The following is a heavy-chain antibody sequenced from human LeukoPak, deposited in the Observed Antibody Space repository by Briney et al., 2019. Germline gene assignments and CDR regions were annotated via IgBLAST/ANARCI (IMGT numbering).Heavy chain of an antibody. V-gene: IGHV4-30-2*01. CDR1: GGSISSGGYY. Sequence: SQTLSLTCTVSGGSISSGGYYWSWIRQPPGKGLEWIGYIYHSGSTYYNPSLKSRVTISVDRSKNQFSLKLSSVTAANTAVYYCARDHYYGSGTLLYNWFDPWGQGTLVTVSS. CDR2: IYHSGST. CDR3: ARDHYYGSGTLLYNWFDP. J-gene: IGHJ5*02. D-gene: IGHD3-10*01.